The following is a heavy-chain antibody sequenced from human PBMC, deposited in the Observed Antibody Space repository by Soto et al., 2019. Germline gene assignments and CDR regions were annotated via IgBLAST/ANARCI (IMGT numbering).Heavy chain of an antibody. Sequence: SETLSLTCTVSGYSISSGYYWGWIRQPPGKGLEWIGSIYHSGSTYYNPSLKSRVTISVDTSKNQFSLKLSSVTAADTAVYYCARGDYDFWSGYYTPYGMDVWGHGTTVTVPS. CDR1: GYSISSGYY. J-gene: IGHJ6*02. CDR2: IYHSGST. V-gene: IGHV4-38-2*02. CDR3: ARGDYDFWSGYYTPYGMDV. D-gene: IGHD3-3*01.